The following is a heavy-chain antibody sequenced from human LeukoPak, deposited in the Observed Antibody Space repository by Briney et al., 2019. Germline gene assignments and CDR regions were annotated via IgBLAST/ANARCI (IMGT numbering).Heavy chain of an antibody. Sequence: PGGSLRLSCTASGFTFSYAWMSWVRQAPGKGLECVGRIKSKTGGGTTDYAAPVKGRFTISRDDSKNTLYLQMNSLRDEDTAVYYCARDGAYDTSGNTVTTPWEYWGQGTLVTVSS. CDR2: IKSKTGGGTT. J-gene: IGHJ4*02. V-gene: IGHV3-15*01. CDR1: GFTFSYAW. CDR3: ARDGAYDTSGNTVTTPWEY. D-gene: IGHD4-17*01.